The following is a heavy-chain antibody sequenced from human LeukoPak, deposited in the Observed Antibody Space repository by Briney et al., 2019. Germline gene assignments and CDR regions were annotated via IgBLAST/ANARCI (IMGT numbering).Heavy chain of an antibody. CDR3: ARDRAEGKTWVEFDP. CDR2: IYSGGST. V-gene: IGHV3-66*02. Sequence: GGSLRLSCAASGFTVSSNYMSWVRQAPGKGLEGVSVIYSGGSTYYADSVNGRFTISRDNSKNTLYLQMNSLRDEDTAVYFCARDRAEGKTWVEFDPWGQGTLVTVSS. J-gene: IGHJ5*02. CDR1: GFTVSSNY.